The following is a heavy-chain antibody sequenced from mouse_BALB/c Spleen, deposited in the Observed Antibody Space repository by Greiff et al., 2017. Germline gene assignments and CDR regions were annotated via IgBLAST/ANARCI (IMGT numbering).Heavy chain of an antibody. Sequence: EVMLQQSGPELVKPGASVKISCKASGYSFTGYFMNWVMQSHGKSLEWIGRINPYNGDTFYNQKFKGKATLTVDKSSSTAHMELRSLASEDSAVYYCARSDGSYWYFDVWGAGTTVTVSS. CDR2: INPYNGDT. CDR1: GYSFTGYF. D-gene: IGHD2-3*01. V-gene: IGHV1-20*02. CDR3: ARSDGSYWYFDV. J-gene: IGHJ1*01.